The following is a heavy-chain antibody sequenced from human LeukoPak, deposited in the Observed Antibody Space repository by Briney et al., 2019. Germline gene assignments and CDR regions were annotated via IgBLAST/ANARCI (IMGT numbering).Heavy chain of an antibody. Sequence: GPSVKVSCKASAYTFSSYNINWVRQAPGQGLEWMGWISTYNGNTNYAQKLQGRVTMTIDTSTSTAYMELRSLRSDDTAVYYCATIVTAIPYWGQGTLVTVSS. CDR1: AYTFSSYN. J-gene: IGHJ4*02. D-gene: IGHD5-12*01. V-gene: IGHV1-18*04. CDR2: ISTYNGNT. CDR3: ATIVTAIPY.